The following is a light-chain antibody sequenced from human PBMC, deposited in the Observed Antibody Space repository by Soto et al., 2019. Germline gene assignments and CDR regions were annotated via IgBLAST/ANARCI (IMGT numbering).Light chain of an antibody. CDR3: QQYNKWPPYT. CDR1: QSISSN. J-gene: IGKJ2*01. V-gene: IGKV3D-15*01. CDR2: GAS. Sequence: EIVMTQSPATLSVSPGERATLSCRASQSISSNLAWYQQKPGQGPRLLIYGASTMATGIPARFSGSGSGTEFTLTICSPQSEDFAVYYCQQYNKWPPYTFGQGTKLESK.